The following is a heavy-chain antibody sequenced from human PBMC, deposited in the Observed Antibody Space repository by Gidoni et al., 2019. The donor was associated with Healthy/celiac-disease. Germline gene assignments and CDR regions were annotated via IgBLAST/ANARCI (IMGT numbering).Heavy chain of an antibody. V-gene: IGHV3-23*01. CDR3: AKRRAGFGNNFDY. J-gene: IGHJ4*02. D-gene: IGHD3-10*01. CDR2: ISGSGGST. CDR1: GFPFSSYA. Sequence: EVQLLESGGGLVQPGGSLRLSCAASGFPFSSYAMSWVRQAPGKGLEWVSAISGSGGSTYYADSVKGRFTISRDNSKNTLYLQMNSLRAEDTAVYYCAKRRAGFGNNFDYWGQGTLVTVSS.